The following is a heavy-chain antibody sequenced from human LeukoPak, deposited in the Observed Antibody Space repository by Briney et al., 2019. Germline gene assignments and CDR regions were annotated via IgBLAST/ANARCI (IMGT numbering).Heavy chain of an antibody. J-gene: IGHJ4*02. Sequence: SVKVSCKASGYTFTSYGISWVRQAPGQGLEWMGGIIPIFGTANYAQKFQGRVTITADESTSTAYMELSSLRSEDTAVYYCARSAAAGALSFDYWGQGTLVTVSS. CDR1: GYTFTSYG. D-gene: IGHD6-13*01. CDR3: ARSAAAGALSFDY. V-gene: IGHV1-69*13. CDR2: IIPIFGTA.